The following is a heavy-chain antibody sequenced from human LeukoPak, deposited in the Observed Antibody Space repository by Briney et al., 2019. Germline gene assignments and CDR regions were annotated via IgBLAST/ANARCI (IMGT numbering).Heavy chain of an antibody. CDR1: GGSISSSSYY. J-gene: IGHJ4*02. CDR3: ATHFDGRGYYPDY. Sequence: PSETLSLTCTVSGGSISSSSYYWGWIRQPPGKGLEWIGTIYYSGTTYYNPPLKSRVTISVDTSKNQFSLKLSSVTAADTAVYYCATHFDGRGYYPDYWGQGTLVTVSS. D-gene: IGHD3-22*01. CDR2: IYYSGTT. V-gene: IGHV4-39*07.